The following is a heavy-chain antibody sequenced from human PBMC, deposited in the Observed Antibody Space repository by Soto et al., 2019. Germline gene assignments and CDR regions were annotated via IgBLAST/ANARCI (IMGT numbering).Heavy chain of an antibody. CDR1: GFTFSSYG. CDR2: IWYDGSNK. J-gene: IGHJ4*02. Sequence: QVQLVESGGGVVQPGRSLRLSCAASGFTFSSYGMHWVRQAPGKGLEWVAVIWYDGSNKYYADSVKGRFTISRDNSKNTLYLQMNRLRAEDTAVYYCAREGIAVAGTVGDYWGQGTLVTVSS. V-gene: IGHV3-33*01. D-gene: IGHD6-19*01. CDR3: AREGIAVAGTVGDY.